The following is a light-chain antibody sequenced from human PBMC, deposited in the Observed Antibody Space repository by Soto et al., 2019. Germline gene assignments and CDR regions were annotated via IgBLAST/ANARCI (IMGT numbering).Light chain of an antibody. V-gene: IGKV1-12*01. CDR3: LQSDSFPHT. Sequence: DLQMTQSPSSVSASVGDRVTLTCRASQGISSWLAWYQQKPGKAPKLLIYAASSLQSGVPSRFSGSGSGTHVTLTISSLQPEDSATYYCLQSDSFPHTFGQGTKLEIK. J-gene: IGKJ2*01. CDR2: AAS. CDR1: QGISSW.